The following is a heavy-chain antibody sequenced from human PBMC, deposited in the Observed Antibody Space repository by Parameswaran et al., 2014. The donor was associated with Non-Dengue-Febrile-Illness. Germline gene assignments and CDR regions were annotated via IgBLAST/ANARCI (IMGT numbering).Heavy chain of an antibody. CDR3: AGTRQDSGYDFPDYW. V-gene: IGHV4-4*02. D-gene: IGHD5-12*01. CDR2: IYHSGST. J-gene: IGHJ4*02. Sequence: RWIRQPPGKGLEWIGEIYHSGSTNYNPSLKSRVTISVDKSKNQFSLKLSSVTAADTAVYYCAGTRQDSGYDFPDYWWGQGTLVTVSS.